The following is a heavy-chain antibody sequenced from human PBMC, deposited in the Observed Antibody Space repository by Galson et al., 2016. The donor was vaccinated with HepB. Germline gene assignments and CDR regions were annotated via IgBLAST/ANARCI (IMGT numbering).Heavy chain of an antibody. Sequence: SLRLSCAASGFVFSNFGLSWVRQAPGKGLEWVASISTRRTKYYSDSVQGRFTISRDNSNNTLYLQMNGLRAEDTAVYYCAKERLVRRIFDHWGQGTLLTVS. CDR2: ISTRRTK. CDR3: AKERLVRRIFDH. J-gene: IGHJ4*02. V-gene: IGHV3-23*01. CDR1: GFVFSNFG. D-gene: IGHD1-1*01.